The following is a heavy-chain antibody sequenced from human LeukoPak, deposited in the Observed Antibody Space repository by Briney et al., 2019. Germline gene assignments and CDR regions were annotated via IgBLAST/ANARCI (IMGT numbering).Heavy chain of an antibody. CDR2: INPNSGGT. V-gene: IGHV1-2*02. CDR1: GHTFTGYY. D-gene: IGHD5-18*01. CDR3: AREDTATMYYYYYSMDV. Sequence: GASVKVSCKASGHTFTGYYIHWVRQAPGQGLEWMGWINPNSGGTNYAQKFQGRVTMTRDTSISTAYMELSRPRSDDTAVYYCAREDTATMYYYYYSMDVWGQGTTVTVSS. J-gene: IGHJ6*02.